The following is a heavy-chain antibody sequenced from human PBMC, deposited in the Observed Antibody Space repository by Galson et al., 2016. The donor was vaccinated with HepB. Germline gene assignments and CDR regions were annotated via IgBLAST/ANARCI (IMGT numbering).Heavy chain of an antibody. CDR3: VKGGGSYDSGCYYGFDY. V-gene: IGHV3-64D*06. Sequence: SLRLSCAASGFTFSSYAMHWVRQAPGKGLEYVSAISSNGSSTYYADSVKGRFTISRDNSKNTLYLQMSSLRAEDTAVYYCVKGGGSYDSGCYYGFDYWGQGPLVTVS. J-gene: IGHJ4*02. CDR1: GFTFSSYA. D-gene: IGHD3-22*01. CDR2: ISSNGSST.